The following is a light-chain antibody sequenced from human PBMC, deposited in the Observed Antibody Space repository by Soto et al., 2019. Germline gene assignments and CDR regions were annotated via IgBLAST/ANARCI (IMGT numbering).Light chain of an antibody. CDR2: AAS. Sequence: DIQMTQSPSSLSASVGDRVTITCRASQTISSFLNWYQHKPGKAPKLLIYAASSLQSGVPSRFSGSGSGTDFTLTITSLQPADFATYYCQQSYSTSWTFGQGTQVEIK. CDR3: QQSYSTSWT. V-gene: IGKV1-39*01. J-gene: IGKJ1*01. CDR1: QTISSF.